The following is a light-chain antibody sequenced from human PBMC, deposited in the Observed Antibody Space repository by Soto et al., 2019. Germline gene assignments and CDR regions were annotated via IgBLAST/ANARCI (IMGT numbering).Light chain of an antibody. CDR1: SSDVGGYNY. V-gene: IGLV2-14*03. CDR3: SSYTSRSTVV. Sequence: QSALTQPASVSGSPGQSITISCTGTSSDVGGYNYVSWYQQHPGKAPKLIIYNFLNRPSGVSNRFSGSKSGNTASLTISGLQAEDEADYYCSSYTSRSTVVFGGCTQLTVL. CDR2: NFL. J-gene: IGLJ7*01.